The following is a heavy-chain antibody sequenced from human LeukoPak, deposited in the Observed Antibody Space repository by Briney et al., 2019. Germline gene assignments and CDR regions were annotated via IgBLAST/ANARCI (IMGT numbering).Heavy chain of an antibody. V-gene: IGHV3-30*18. Sequence: GGSLRLSCAASGFTFSSYGMHWVRQAPGRGLEWVAVISYDGSNKYYADSVKGRFTISRDNSKNTLYLQMNSLRAEDTAVYYCAKVGSSWYYFDYCGQGTLVTVSS. J-gene: IGHJ4*02. CDR3: AKVGSSWYYFDY. D-gene: IGHD6-13*01. CDR1: GFTFSSYG. CDR2: ISYDGSNK.